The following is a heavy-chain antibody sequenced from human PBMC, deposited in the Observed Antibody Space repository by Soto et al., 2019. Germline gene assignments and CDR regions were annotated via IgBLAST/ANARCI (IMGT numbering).Heavy chain of an antibody. CDR1: GYTFTGYY. Sequence: ASVKVSCKASGYTFTGYYMHWVRQAPGQGLEWMGWINPNSGGTNYAQKFQGWVTMTRDTSISTAYMELSRLRSDDTAVYYCAREGYCSGGSCYHFDYWGQGTLVTVPQ. D-gene: IGHD2-15*01. CDR3: AREGYCSGGSCYHFDY. J-gene: IGHJ4*02. CDR2: INPNSGGT. V-gene: IGHV1-2*04.